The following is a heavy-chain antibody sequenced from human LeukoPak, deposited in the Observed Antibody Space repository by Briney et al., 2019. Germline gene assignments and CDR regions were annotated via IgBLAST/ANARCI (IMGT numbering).Heavy chain of an antibody. D-gene: IGHD1-26*01. J-gene: IGHJ4*02. CDR1: GFIVSSNY. V-gene: IGHV3-53*01. CDR3: ARMGTTLWAFDI. Sequence: PGGSLRLSCAASGFIVSSNYMNWVRQAPGKGLEWVSVIYSGGSTYYADSVKGRFIISRDNSKNTLYLQMNSLRGEDTAVYYCARMGTTLWAFDIWGQGTLVTVSS. CDR2: IYSGGST.